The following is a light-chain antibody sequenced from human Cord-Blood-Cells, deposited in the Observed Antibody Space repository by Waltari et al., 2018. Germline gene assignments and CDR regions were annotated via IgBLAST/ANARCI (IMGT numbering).Light chain of an antibody. CDR1: NIGCKS. V-gene: IGLV3-21*03. CDR2: DDS. Sequence: SYVLTQAPSVSVAPGKTASITCGGNNIGCKSVHWYQQKPGQAPVLVVCDDSDRPSARPERFSGSNAGNTAALTIGRVEAGDEADYYCQGWDSSSDHVVFGGGTKLTVL. J-gene: IGLJ2*01. CDR3: QGWDSSSDHVV.